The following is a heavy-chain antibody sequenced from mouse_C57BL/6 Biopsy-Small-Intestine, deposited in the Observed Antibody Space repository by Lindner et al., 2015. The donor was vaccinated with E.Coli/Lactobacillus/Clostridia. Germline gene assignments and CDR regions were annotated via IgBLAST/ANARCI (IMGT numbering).Heavy chain of an antibody. V-gene: IGHV1-42*01. J-gene: IGHJ2*01. CDR1: GYSFTGYY. Sequence: VQLQESGPELVKSGASVKISCKASGYSFTGYYMNWVKQSPEKSLEWIGEINPSTGGATYNQKFGAKVTLTVDRSSSTTYMQFKSLTSDDSAVYYCARREVYYFDYWGQGTTLTVSP. CDR2: INPSTGGA. CDR3: ARREVYYFDY.